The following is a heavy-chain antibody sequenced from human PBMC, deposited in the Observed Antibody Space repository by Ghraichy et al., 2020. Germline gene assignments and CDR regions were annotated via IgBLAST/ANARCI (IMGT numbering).Heavy chain of an antibody. Sequence: GGSLRLSCAASGFTVSNNFMKWVRQAPGRGLEWVSLIYSTGTTSYAASVKGRFTISRDKSNNTLYLQMNSLRAEDTAVYYCARDRDGPWGQGTLVTVSS. V-gene: IGHV3-53*01. CDR2: IYSTGTT. CDR3: ARDRDGP. CDR1: GFTVSNNF. D-gene: IGHD2-21*01. J-gene: IGHJ4*02.